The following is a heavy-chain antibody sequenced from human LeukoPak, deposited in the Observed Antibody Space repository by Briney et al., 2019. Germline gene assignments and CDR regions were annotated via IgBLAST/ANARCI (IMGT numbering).Heavy chain of an antibody. Sequence: PSETLSLTCTGSGGSISSSSYYWGWIRQPPGKGLEWIGSIYYSGSTYYNPSLKSRVTISVDTSKNQFSLKLSSVTAADTAVYYCARGPYCSSTSCYFHEFAIDYWGQGTLVTVSS. D-gene: IGHD2-2*01. V-gene: IGHV4-39*07. CDR1: GGSISSSSYY. CDR3: ARGPYCSSTSCYFHEFAIDY. J-gene: IGHJ4*02. CDR2: IYYSGST.